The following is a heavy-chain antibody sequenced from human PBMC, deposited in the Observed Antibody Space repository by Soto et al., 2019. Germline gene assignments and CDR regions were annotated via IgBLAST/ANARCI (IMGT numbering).Heavy chain of an antibody. CDR1: GGSFSGYY. CDR2: INHSGST. V-gene: IGHV4-34*01. CDR3: ARDHLCSSTSCYDYYYGMDV. D-gene: IGHD2-2*01. Sequence: QVQLQQWGAGLLKPSETLSLTCAVYGGSFSGYYWSWIRQPPGKGLEWIGEINHSGSTNYNPSLTSRVTISVDTSKNQFSLKLSSVTAADTAVYYCARDHLCSSTSCYDYYYGMDVWGQGTTVTVSS. J-gene: IGHJ6*02.